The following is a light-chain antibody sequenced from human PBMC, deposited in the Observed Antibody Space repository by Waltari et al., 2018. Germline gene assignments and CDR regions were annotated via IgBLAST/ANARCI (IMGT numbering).Light chain of an antibody. Sequence: DIVMTQSPDSLAVSLGERATINCKSSQSVLYSSNNKNYLAWYHQKPGQPPKLLIYWASTRECGVPDRFSGSGSGTDFTLTISSLQAEDVAVYYCQQDYSTPLTFGGGTK. J-gene: IGKJ4*01. CDR2: WAS. CDR3: QQDYSTPLT. CDR1: QSVLYSSNNKNY. V-gene: IGKV4-1*01.